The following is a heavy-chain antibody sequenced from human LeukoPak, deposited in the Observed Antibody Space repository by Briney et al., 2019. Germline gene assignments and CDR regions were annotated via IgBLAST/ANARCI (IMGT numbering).Heavy chain of an antibody. CDR2: ISGSGGST. CDR1: GFTFSSYA. Sequence: QPGGSLRLSCAASGFTFSSYAMSWVRQAPGKGLEWVSAISGSGGSTYYADSVKGRFTISRDNSKNTLYLQMNSLRAEDTAVYYCAKDPYAILTGYRYYFDYWGQGTLVTVSS. J-gene: IGHJ4*02. CDR3: AKDPYAILTGYRYYFDY. V-gene: IGHV3-23*01. D-gene: IGHD3-9*01.